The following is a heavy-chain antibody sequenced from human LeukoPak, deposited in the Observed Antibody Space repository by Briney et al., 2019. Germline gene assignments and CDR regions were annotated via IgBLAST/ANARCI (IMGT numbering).Heavy chain of an antibody. CDR1: GGSFSGYY. CDR2: INHSGST. D-gene: IGHD3-9*01. V-gene: IGHV4-34*01. J-gene: IGHJ6*02. Sequence: PSETLSLTCAVYGGSFSGYYWSWIRQPPGKGLEWIGEINHSGSTNYNPSLKSRVTISVDTSKNQFSLKLSSVTAADTVVYYCARGALLRYFDWLSPEKYYYGMDVWAQGTTVTVSS. CDR3: ARGALLRYFDWLSPEKYYYGMDV.